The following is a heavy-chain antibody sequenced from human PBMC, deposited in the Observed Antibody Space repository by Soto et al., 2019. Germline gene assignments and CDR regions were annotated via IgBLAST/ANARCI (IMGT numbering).Heavy chain of an antibody. V-gene: IGHV4-31*03. D-gene: IGHD3-22*01. CDR3: ARDALSRDSI. CDR2: ISYSGST. CDR1: GGSISSGGYY. J-gene: IGHJ4*02. Sequence: TLSLTCTVSGGSISSGGYYWSWIRQHPGKGLEWIGYISYSGSTYYNLSLESRVTISVDTSKNQFSLKLSSVTAADTAVYYCARDALSRDSIWGQGTLVTVS.